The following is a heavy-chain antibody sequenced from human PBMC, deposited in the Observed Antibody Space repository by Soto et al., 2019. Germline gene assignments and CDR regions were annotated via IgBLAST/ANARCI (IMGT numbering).Heavy chain of an antibody. D-gene: IGHD5-12*01. V-gene: IGHV4-39*01. J-gene: IGHJ6*02. CDR1: GGSISSSSYY. CDR2: IYYSGST. CDR3: ARPYGYSGYRCHYYGMDV. Sequence: QLQLQESGPGLVKPSETLSLTCTVSGGSISSSSYYWGWIRQPPGKGLEWIGSIYYSGSTYYNPSLKSRVTISVDTSKNQFSLKLSSVTAADTAVYYCARPYGYSGYRCHYYGMDVWGQGTTVTVSS.